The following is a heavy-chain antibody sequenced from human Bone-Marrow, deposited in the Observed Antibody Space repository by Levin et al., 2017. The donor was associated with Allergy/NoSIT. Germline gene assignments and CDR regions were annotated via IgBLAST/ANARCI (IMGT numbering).Heavy chain of an antibody. J-gene: IGHJ5*02. CDR1: GYTFSAYY. D-gene: IGHD6-13*01. CDR3: ARGGYSSSWDSNNWFDP. V-gene: IGHV1-2*02. CDR2: INPNTGDT. Sequence: ASVKVSCTASGYTFSAYYIDWLRQAPGQGLEWMGSINPNTGDTNYGQNFQGRVTMTRDTSITTVYMELSSLKSDDTAVYFCARGGYSSSWDSNNWFDPWGQGTLVTVSS.